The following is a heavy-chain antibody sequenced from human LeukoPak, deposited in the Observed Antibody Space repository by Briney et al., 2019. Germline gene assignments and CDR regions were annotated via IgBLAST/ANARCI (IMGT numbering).Heavy chain of an antibody. D-gene: IGHD3-16*01. V-gene: IGHV3-9*01. CDR1: GFIFDDYV. CDR3: AKYVFGFWGYFDL. CDR2: ISWNSGSI. Sequence: GGSLRLSCEASGFIFDDYVMHWVRQAPGKGLEWVSDISWNSGSIVYAASVKGRFTIARDNAKNSLSLQMNSLRAEDTAFYYCAKYVFGFWGYFDLWGRGALVTVSS. J-gene: IGHJ2*01.